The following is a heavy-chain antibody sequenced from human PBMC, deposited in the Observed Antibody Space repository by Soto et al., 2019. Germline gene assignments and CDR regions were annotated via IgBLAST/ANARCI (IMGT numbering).Heavy chain of an antibody. CDR1: VFSFGIYG. CDR3: ARVATMEVVNSPLFFFDH. V-gene: IGHV3-48*02. J-gene: IGHJ4*02. Sequence: PGGSLRLSCASSVFSFGIYGMTWVRQGPGKGLEWISDISTRGTTIHYSDSVRGRFTISRDNAKNTLYLHLNSLRDEDTAVYYCARVATMEVVNSPLFFFDHWGQGTLVTVSS. CDR2: ISTRGTTI. D-gene: IGHD2-2*01.